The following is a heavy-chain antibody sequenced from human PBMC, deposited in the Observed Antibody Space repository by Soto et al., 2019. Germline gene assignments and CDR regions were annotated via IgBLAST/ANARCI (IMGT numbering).Heavy chain of an antibody. D-gene: IGHD5-12*01. V-gene: IGHV1-69*05. CDR3: STALGGGDDFGVYFES. J-gene: IGHJ4*02. CDR2: IIPLLGSP. CDR1: GGSFTSHD. Sequence: QVQVVQSEAEVKKPGSSVKLSCKASGGSFTSHDINWVRQAPGHGLEWVGGIIPLLGSPDYAPQFLDRVTTXXDASTGTAFMEVRRPRSEDTAVYYCSTALGGGDDFGVYFESWGQGTLVSVSS.